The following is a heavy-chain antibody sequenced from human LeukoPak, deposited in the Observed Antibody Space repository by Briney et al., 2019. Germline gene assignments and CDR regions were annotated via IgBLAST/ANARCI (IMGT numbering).Heavy chain of an antibody. V-gene: IGHV3-48*03. J-gene: IGHJ4*02. CDR1: GFTFSSYE. Sequence: PGGSLRLSCAASGFTFSSYEMSWVRQAPGKGLEWVSYISSSGSTTYYADSVKGRFTISRDNAKNSMYLEMNSLRAEDTAVYYCARGPYSGRSYWGQGTLVTVSS. D-gene: IGHD1-26*01. CDR2: ISSSGSTT. CDR3: ARGPYSGRSY.